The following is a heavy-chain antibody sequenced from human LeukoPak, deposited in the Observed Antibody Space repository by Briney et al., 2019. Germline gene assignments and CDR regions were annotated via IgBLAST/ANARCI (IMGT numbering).Heavy chain of an antibody. CDR2: INHSGST. CDR1: GGSFSGYY. D-gene: IGHD5-12*01. Sequence: SETLSLTCAVYGGSFSGYYWSRILQPPGKGLEWIGEINHSGSTNYNPSLKSRVTISVDTSKNQFSLKLSSVTAADTAVYYCARGEWLRSDDYWGQGTLVTVSS. CDR3: ARGEWLRSDDY. J-gene: IGHJ4*02. V-gene: IGHV4-34*01.